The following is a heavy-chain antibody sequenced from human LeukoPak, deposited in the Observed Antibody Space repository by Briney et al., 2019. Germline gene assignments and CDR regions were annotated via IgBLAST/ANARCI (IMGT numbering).Heavy chain of an antibody. CDR1: GGTFSSYA. J-gene: IGHJ4*02. V-gene: IGHV1-69*13. CDR3: AKLRHRFAVAGTVDY. D-gene: IGHD6-19*01. CDR2: IIPIFGTA. Sequence: SVKVSCKASGGTFSSYAISWVRQAPGQGLEWMGGIIPIFGTANYAQKFQGRVTITADESTSTAYMELSSLRAEDTAVYYCAKLRHRFAVAGTVDYWGQGTLVTVSS.